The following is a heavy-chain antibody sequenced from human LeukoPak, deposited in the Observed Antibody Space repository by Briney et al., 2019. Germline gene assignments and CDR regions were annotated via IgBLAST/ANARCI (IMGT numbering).Heavy chain of an antibody. Sequence: GGSLRLSCTASGFSLSGYWMSWVRQAPGQGLEWVANIGKDGSWIHYADSVKGRFTISRDNAKNSLSLQMNSLRADDAAIYYCARDLDFYATDYWGQGTLVTVSS. CDR2: IGKDGSWI. CDR1: GFSLSGYW. D-gene: IGHD2/OR15-2a*01. V-gene: IGHV3-7*01. J-gene: IGHJ4*02. CDR3: ARDLDFYATDY.